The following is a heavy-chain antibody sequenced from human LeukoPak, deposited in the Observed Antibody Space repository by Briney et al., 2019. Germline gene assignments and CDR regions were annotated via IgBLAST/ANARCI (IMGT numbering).Heavy chain of an antibody. J-gene: IGHJ4*02. Sequence: ASVKVSCKASGYTFTSYGISWVRQAPGQGLEWMGWISAYNGNTNYAQKLQGRVTMTTDTSTSTAYMELRSLRSDDTAVYYCARVGHVRGIIRGQYYFDYWGQGTLVTVSS. CDR1: GYTFTSYG. D-gene: IGHD3-10*01. CDR2: ISAYNGNT. V-gene: IGHV1-18*01. CDR3: ARVGHVRGIIRGQYYFDY.